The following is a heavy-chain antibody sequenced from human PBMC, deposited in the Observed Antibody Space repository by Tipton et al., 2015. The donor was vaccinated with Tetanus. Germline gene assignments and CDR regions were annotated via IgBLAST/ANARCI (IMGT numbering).Heavy chain of an antibody. CDR2: IYPGDSDT. CDR3: ARQADYKILTGYYYYFDY. V-gene: IGHV5-51*01. Sequence: VQLGQSGAEVKKPGDSLKISCKASGYSFTNYWIGWVRQMPGKGLEWMGIIYPGDSDTRYSPSFEGLVPFSADRSTSTAYVRWSSLTASDTAVYYCARQADYKILTGYYYYFDYWGQGSLVTVSS. J-gene: IGHJ4*02. CDR1: GYSFTNYW. D-gene: IGHD3-9*01.